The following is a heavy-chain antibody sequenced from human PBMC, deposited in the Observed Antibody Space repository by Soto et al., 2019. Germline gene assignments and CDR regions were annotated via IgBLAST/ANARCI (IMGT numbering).Heavy chain of an antibody. CDR3: ASRGAAGSATYYYYYGMDV. CDR2: IDPSDSYT. D-gene: IGHD3-10*01. CDR1: GYSFTSYW. V-gene: IGHV5-10-1*01. J-gene: IGHJ6*02. Sequence: GESLKISCKGSGYSFTSYWISWVRQMPGKGLEWMGRIDPSDSYTNYSPSFQGHVTISADKSISTAYLQWSSLKASDTAMYYCASRGAAGSATYYYYYGMDVWGQGTTVTVSS.